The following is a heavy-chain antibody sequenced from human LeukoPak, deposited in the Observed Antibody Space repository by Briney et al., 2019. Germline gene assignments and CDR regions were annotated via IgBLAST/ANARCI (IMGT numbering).Heavy chain of an antibody. J-gene: IGHJ4*02. V-gene: IGHV4-31*03. CDR1: GGSIGGAGSY. Sequence: SETLSLTCSVSGGSIGGAGSYWTWIRQQPGKDLDWIGYTYSTGSTSFNPSLRSRVSMSVDTSENQFSLRLSSVTAADRGVYFCARQRGYDSGGTGSFDSWGQGILVTVSS. D-gene: IGHD6-19*01. CDR3: ARQRGYDSGGTGSFDS. CDR2: TYSTGST.